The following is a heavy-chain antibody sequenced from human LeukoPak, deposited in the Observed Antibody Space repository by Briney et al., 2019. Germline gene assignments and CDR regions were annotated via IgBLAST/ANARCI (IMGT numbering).Heavy chain of an antibody. CDR1: AGTFSSYT. CDR3: ARDRADYDSSGYDY. CDR2: IIPILGIA. J-gene: IGHJ4*02. D-gene: IGHD3-22*01. Sequence: GASVKVSCKASAGTFSSYTISWVRQAPGQGLEWMGRIIPILGIANYAQKFQGRVTITADKSTSTAYMELSSLRSEDTAVYYCARDRADYDSSGYDYWGQGTLVTVSS. V-gene: IGHV1-69*04.